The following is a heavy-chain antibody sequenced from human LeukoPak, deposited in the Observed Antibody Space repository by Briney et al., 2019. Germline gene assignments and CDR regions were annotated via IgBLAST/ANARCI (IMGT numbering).Heavy chain of an antibody. CDR2: IYYSGST. V-gene: IGHV4-59*08. CDR1: GGSISSYY. D-gene: IGHD3-3*01. J-gene: IGHJ4*02. CDR3: ATYDFWSGYSDY. Sequence: SETRSLTCTVSGGSISSYYWSWIRQPPGKGLEWIGYIYYSGSTNYNPSLKSRVTISVDTSKNQFSLKLSSVTAADTAVYYCATYDFWSGYSDYWGQGTLVTVSS.